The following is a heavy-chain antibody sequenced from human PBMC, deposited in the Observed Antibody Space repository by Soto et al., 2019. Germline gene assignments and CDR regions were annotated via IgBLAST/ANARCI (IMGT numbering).Heavy chain of an antibody. J-gene: IGHJ5*02. CDR2: IYYSGST. Sequence: SETLSLTCTVSGGSISSSSYYWGWIRQPPGKGLEWIGSIYYSGSTYYNPSLKSRVTISVDTSKNQFSLKLSSVTAADTAVYYCARRIAAAAYLRVSNWFDPWGQGTLVTVSS. CDR1: GGSISSSSYY. V-gene: IGHV4-39*01. D-gene: IGHD6-13*01. CDR3: ARRIAAAAYLRVSNWFDP.